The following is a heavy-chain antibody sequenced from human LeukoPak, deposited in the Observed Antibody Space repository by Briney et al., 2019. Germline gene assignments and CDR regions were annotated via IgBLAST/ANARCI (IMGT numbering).Heavy chain of an antibody. D-gene: IGHD2-21*02. V-gene: IGHV3-30*04. J-gene: IGHJ3*02. CDR1: GFTFSSYA. Sequence: GGSLRLSCAASGFTFSSYAMHWVRQAPGKGLEWVAVISFDGSNKYYADSVKGRFTISRDNAKNSLYLQMNSLRAEDTAVYYCARDLAYCGGDCYSGMEDAFDIWGQGTMVTVSS. CDR2: ISFDGSNK. CDR3: ARDLAYCGGDCYSGMEDAFDI.